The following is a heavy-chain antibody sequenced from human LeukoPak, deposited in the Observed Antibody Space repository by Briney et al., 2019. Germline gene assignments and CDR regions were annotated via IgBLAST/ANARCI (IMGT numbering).Heavy chain of an antibody. CDR2: INPSSGGT. CDR3: ARFVGQQLVDY. Sequence: ASVKVSCKASGYTFTGYYMHWVRQAPGQGLEWMGWINPSSGGTNYAQKFQGRVTMTRDTSISTAYMELSRLRSDDTAVYYCARFVGQQLVDYWGQGTLVTVSS. V-gene: IGHV1-2*02. D-gene: IGHD6-13*01. CDR1: GYTFTGYY. J-gene: IGHJ4*02.